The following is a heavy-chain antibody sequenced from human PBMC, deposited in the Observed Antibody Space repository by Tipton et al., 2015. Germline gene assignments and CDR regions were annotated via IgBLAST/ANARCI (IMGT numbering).Heavy chain of an antibody. V-gene: IGHV3-9*01. J-gene: IGHJ4*01. D-gene: IGHD4-17*01. Sequence: SLRLSCAASGFTFDDYAMHWVRQGPGKGLEWVSGINWNGGTIAYADSVGGRFTISRDNAKSSLYLQLNSLRPEDTAVYYCARGWEHDNGDHFDYWGHGILVTVSS. CDR3: ARGWEHDNGDHFDY. CDR2: INWNGGTI. CDR1: GFTFDDYA.